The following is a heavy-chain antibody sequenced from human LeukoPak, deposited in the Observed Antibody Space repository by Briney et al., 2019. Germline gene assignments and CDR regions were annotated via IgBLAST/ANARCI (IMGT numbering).Heavy chain of an antibody. CDR1: GYSFPSYW. CDR2: IFPGDSDT. D-gene: IGHD3-22*01. CDR3: ARVYDSSGYYDYFDY. J-gene: IGHJ4*02. Sequence: GESLKISCKGSGYSFPSYWIAWVRRMPGKGLEWMGIIFPGDSDTRYSPSFQGQVTISVDKSISTAYLQWSSLKASDTAMYYCARVYDSSGYYDYFDYWGQGTLVTVSS. V-gene: IGHV5-51*01.